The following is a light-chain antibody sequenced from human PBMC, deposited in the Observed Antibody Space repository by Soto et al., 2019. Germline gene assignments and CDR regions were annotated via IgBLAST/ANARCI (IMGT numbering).Light chain of an antibody. V-gene: IGKV1-39*01. CDR1: QSISSY. J-gene: IGKJ2*01. CDR3: QHSYSTPPWT. CDR2: ASS. Sequence: DIQMTQSPSSLSASVGDRVTITCRASQSISSYLNWYQQKPGKAPKLLIYASSILQSGVPSRFSRSGSGTDFTLTISSLQPEDFATYYCQHSYSTPPWTFGQGTNLEIK.